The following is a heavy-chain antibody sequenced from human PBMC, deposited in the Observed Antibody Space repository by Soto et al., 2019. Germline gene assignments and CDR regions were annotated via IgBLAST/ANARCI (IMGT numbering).Heavy chain of an antibody. Sequence: PGGSLRLSCDASGFSFGACLMTWVRQAPGKGLEWVSSISCNGFEKYYAYSVKVRFTISRDNSKTRLFLQMNSLRADDTALYYCALGGLFSYGISAHPIRXWGQGATVTVSX. D-gene: IGHD2-15*01. CDR1: GFSFGACL. V-gene: IGHV3-23*01. CDR3: ALGGLFSYGISAHPIRX. J-gene: IGHJ4*02. CDR2: ISCNGFEK.